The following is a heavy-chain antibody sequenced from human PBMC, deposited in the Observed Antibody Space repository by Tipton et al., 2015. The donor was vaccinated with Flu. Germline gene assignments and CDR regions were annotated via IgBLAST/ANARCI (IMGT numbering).Heavy chain of an antibody. CDR3: ARLSYYDVDLKNFYFED. CDR1: SGSIRSTNYF. Sequence: TLSFTCTVSSGSIRSTNYFCAWIRQPPGKRLELIGSIYPTGTTYYNPSLKSRVVISVDTSKNQLSLNLTSVTAADTAVYYCARLSYYDVDLKNFYFEDWGQGTLVTVSS. CDR2: IYPTGTT. D-gene: IGHD3-10*02. V-gene: IGHV4-39*01. J-gene: IGHJ4*02.